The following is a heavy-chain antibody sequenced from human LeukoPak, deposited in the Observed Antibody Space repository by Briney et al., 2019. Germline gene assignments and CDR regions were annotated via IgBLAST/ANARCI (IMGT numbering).Heavy chain of an antibody. CDR2: ISGSGTTI. CDR3: AGEGAALTCSAP. CDR1: GFTFNAYN. J-gene: IGHJ5*02. D-gene: IGHD3-10*02. Sequence: GGSLRLSCAASGFTFNAYNMNWIRQAPGKGLEWIAYISGSGTTIYYADSVKGRFTIFRDNAKKSLYLQMDSLRAEDAAVYFWAGEGAALTCSAPWGQGTRVTVSS. V-gene: IGHV3-48*01.